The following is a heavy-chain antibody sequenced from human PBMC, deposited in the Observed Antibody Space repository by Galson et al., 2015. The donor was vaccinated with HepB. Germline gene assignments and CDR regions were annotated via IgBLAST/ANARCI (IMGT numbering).Heavy chain of an antibody. V-gene: IGHV3-21*01. D-gene: IGHD3-3*01. Sequence: SLRLSCAASGFTFSSYSMNWVRQAPGKGLEWVSSISSSSSYIYYADSVKGRFTISRDNAKNSLYLQMNSLRAEDTAVYYCARDLASNYDFWSGSFDYWGQGTLVTVSS. CDR2: ISSSSSYI. CDR3: ARDLASNYDFWSGSFDY. CDR1: GFTFSSYS. J-gene: IGHJ4*02.